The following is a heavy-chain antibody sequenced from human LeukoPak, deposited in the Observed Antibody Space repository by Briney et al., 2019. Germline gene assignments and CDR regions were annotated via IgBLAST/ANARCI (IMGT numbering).Heavy chain of an antibody. D-gene: IGHD3-22*01. CDR3: ARGPPLYDSSGYEGWFDP. V-gene: IGHV3-15*01. CDR2: IKSKTDGGTI. Sequence: GGSLRLSCAASGFSFTNAWMSWVRQAPGKGLEWVGRIKSKTDGGTIDYAAPVKGRFTISRDNSKNTLYLQMNSLRAEDTAVYYCARGPPLYDSSGYEGWFDPWGQGTLVTVSS. CDR1: GFSFTNAW. J-gene: IGHJ5*02.